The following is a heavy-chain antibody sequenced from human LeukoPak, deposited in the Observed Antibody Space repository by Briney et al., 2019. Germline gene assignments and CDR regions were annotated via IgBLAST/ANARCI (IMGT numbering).Heavy chain of an antibody. CDR3: ARVGEYCSGVSCSSGWFDP. CDR1: GFTFSDYW. V-gene: IGHV3-7*03. J-gene: IGHJ5*02. D-gene: IGHD2-15*01. Sequence: GGSLRLSCAVSGFTFSDYWMSWVRQAPGKGLEWVANIKQDGSVKYYVDSVKGRFTISRDNAKNSLYLQMNSLRVEDTAIYYCARVGEYCSGVSCSSGWFDPWGQGTLVTASS. CDR2: IKQDGSVK.